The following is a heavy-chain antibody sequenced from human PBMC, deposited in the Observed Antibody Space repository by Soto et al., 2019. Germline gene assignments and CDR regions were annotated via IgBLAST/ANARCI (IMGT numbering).Heavy chain of an antibody. V-gene: IGHV3-23*01. D-gene: IGHD6-19*01. CDR1: GFTFSSYA. CDR2: ISGSGGST. CDR3: AKVGSSGWYNYYYYYYGMDV. Sequence: GGSLRLSCAASGFTFSSYAMSWVRQAPGKGLEWVSAISGSGGSTYYADSVKGRFTISRDNSKNTLYLQMNSLRAEDTAVYYCAKVGSSGWYNYYYYYYGMDVWGQGTTVTVSS. J-gene: IGHJ6*02.